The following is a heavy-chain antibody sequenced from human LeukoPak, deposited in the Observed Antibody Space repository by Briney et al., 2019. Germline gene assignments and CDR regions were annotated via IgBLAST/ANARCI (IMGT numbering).Heavy chain of an antibody. CDR3: AKDSIARGNNGVCPGY. J-gene: IGHJ4*02. D-gene: IGHD2-8*01. V-gene: IGHV3-30*02. CDR1: GFTFSSYG. Sequence: GGSLRLSCAASGFTFSSYGMHWVRQAPGEGLDWVAFIRFDGSSEYYADSVKGRFTISRDNSKDTLFLQMNSLRPEDTAVYFCAKDSIARGNNGVCPGYWGQGTPVSVSS. CDR2: IRFDGSSE.